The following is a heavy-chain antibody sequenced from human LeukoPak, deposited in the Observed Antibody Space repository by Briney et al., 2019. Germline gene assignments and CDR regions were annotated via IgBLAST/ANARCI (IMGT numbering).Heavy chain of an antibody. CDR1: GGTFINYA. CDR3: ARGPDYYDSSGYDYYYMDV. CDR2: IIPIFGTA. V-gene: IGHV1-69*01. Sequence: SSVKGSCKASGGTFINYAISWVGQAPGQGVEWMGGIIPIFGTANYAQKFQGRVTITADESTSTAYMELSSLRSEDTAVYYCARGPDYYDSSGYDYYYMDVWGKGTTVTVSS. D-gene: IGHD3-22*01. J-gene: IGHJ6*03.